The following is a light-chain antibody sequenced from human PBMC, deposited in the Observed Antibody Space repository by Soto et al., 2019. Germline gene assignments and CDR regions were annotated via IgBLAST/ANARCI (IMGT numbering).Light chain of an antibody. CDR2: EVS. CDR1: SSDVGGYNF. CDR3: SSHTSSSTRV. J-gene: IGLJ1*01. V-gene: IGLV2-14*01. Sequence: QSALTQPASVSGSPGQSITISCTGTSSDVGGYNFASWYQQHPGKAPKLMLFEVSNRPSGVSTRFSGSKSGNTASLTISGLQAEDEADYYCSSHTSSSTRVFGTGTKVTVL.